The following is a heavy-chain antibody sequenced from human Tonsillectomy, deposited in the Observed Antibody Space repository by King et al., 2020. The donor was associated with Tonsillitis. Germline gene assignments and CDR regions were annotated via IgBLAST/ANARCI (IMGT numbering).Heavy chain of an antibody. CDR3: AREPGIAAAGDWFDP. D-gene: IGHD6-13*01. Sequence: VQLQQWGAGLLKPSETLSLTCAVYGGSFSGYYWSWIRQPPGQGLEWSGEINHSGSTNYNPSLKSRVTISVETSKNQFSLKLSSVTAADTAVYYCAREPGIAAAGDWFDPWGQGTLVTVSS. V-gene: IGHV4-34*01. J-gene: IGHJ5*02. CDR2: INHSGST. CDR1: GGSFSGYY.